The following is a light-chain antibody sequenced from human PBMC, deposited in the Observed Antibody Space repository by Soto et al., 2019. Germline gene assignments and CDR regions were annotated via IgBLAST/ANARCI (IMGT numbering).Light chain of an antibody. Sequence: DIQMTHSPSSLSASVGDSVTITCRASQTISTYLNWYQQKVGKAPKLLIHAASSLQSGVPSRFSGSGSGTDFTLTISSLEPEDFASYYCHQSYSPPQTFGQGTKVDIK. CDR1: QTISTY. J-gene: IGKJ1*01. CDR2: AAS. V-gene: IGKV1-39*01. CDR3: HQSYSPPQT.